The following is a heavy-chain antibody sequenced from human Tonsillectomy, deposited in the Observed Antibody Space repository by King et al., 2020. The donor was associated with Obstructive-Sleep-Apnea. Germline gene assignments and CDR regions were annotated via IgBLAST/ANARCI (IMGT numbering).Heavy chain of an antibody. J-gene: IGHJ4*02. V-gene: IGHV1-2*02. D-gene: IGHD2-2*01. CDR3: ARDVVPAAMRGYFDY. CDR1: GHTFTGYY. CDR2: LNPNSGGT. Sequence: QLVQSGAEVKKPGASVKVSCKASGHTFTGYYIHWVRQAPGQGLECMGWLNPNSGGTNYAQKFQGRVTMTRDTSISTAYMELSSLRSDDTAVYYCARDVVPAAMRGYFDYWGQGTLVTVSS.